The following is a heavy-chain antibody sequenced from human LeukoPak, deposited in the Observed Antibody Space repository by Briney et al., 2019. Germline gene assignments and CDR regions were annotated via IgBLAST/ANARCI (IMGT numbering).Heavy chain of an antibody. Sequence: SETLSLTCTVSGYSISSGYYWGWIRQPPGKGLEWISSIYHSGRTFYNPSLKSRVTISVDTSKNQFSLKLTSVTAADTAVYYCARPQGYYYYMDVWGKGTTVTISS. J-gene: IGHJ6*03. CDR1: GYSISSGYY. CDR3: ARPQGYYYYMDV. CDR2: IYHSGRT. V-gene: IGHV4-38-2*02.